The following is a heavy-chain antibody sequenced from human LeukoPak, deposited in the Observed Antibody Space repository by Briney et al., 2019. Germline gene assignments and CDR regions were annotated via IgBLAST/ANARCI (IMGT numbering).Heavy chain of an antibody. CDR2: ISTSSSYI. V-gene: IGHV3-21*01. CDR3: ARDHGAILGIFDY. J-gene: IGHJ4*02. D-gene: IGHD1-26*01. Sequence: GGSLRLSCAASGFTFSTYTMNWIRQAPGKGLEWVSSISTSSSYIYYADSVKGRFTISRDNAKNSLYLQMNSLRAEDTAVYYCARDHGAILGIFDYWGQGTLVTVSS. CDR1: GFTFSTYT.